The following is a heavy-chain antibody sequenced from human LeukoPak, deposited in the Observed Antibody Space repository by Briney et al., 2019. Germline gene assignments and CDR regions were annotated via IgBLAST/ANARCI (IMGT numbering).Heavy chain of an antibody. CDR1: GFTFDDYG. CDR2: INWNGGST. CDR3: XRAYYGSGTYYYYYYXMXX. D-gene: IGHD3-10*01. J-gene: IGHJ6*03. V-gene: IGHV3-20*04. Sequence: PGGSLRLSCAASGFTFDDYGMSWVRQAPGKGLEWVSGINWNGGSTGYADSVKGRFTISRDNAKNSLYLQMNSLRAEDTALYYCXRAYYGSGTYYYYYYXMXXWGKXTTVTV.